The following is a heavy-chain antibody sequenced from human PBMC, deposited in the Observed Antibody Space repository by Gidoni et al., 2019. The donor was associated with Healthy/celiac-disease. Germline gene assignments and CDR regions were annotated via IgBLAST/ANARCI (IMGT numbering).Heavy chain of an antibody. CDR3: ARDGPTGHYYFDY. CDR1: FSSYW. D-gene: IGHD3-9*01. CDR2: IKQDGSEK. Sequence: FSSYWMSWVRQAPGKGLEWVANIKQDGSEKYYVDSVKGRFTISRDNAKNSLYLQMNSLRAEDTAVYYCARDGPTGHYYFDYWGQGTLVTVSS. V-gene: IGHV3-7*01. J-gene: IGHJ4*02.